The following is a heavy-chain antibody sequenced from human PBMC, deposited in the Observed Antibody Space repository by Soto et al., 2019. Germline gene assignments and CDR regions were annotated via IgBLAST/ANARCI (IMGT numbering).Heavy chain of an antibody. CDR2: ISYDGSNQ. V-gene: IGHV3-30*18. CDR1: GFTFNIYG. J-gene: IGHJ4*02. CDR3: AKDQASGQGSFDS. Sequence: GGSLRLSCEASGFTFNIYGMHWFRQAPDKGLEWVALISYDGSNQYYADSVKGRFTISRDNSKNTLFLQMNSLRADDTAVYYCAKDQASGQGSFDSWGQGTLVTVSS.